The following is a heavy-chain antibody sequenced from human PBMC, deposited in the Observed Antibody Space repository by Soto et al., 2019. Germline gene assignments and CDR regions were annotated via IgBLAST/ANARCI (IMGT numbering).Heavy chain of an antibody. V-gene: IGHV3-23*01. CDR1: GFTFSSYA. J-gene: IGHJ4*02. Sequence: EVQLLESGGGLVQPGGSLRLSCAASGFTFSSYAMSWVRQAPGKGLEWVSAISGSGGSTYYADSVKGRFTISRDNSKNTLYLQMNSLSAEDTAVYYCAKDQTIFGVVITGYFDYWGQGTLVTVSS. D-gene: IGHD3-3*01. CDR2: ISGSGGST. CDR3: AKDQTIFGVVITGYFDY.